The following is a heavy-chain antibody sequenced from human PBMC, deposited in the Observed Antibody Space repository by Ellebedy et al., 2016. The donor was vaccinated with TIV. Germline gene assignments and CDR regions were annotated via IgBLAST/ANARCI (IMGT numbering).Heavy chain of an antibody. CDR2: INHSGST. CDR3: SSIGGGWFDP. D-gene: IGHD3-16*01. V-gene: IGHV4-34*01. CDR1: GGSFSGYY. Sequence: MPSETLSLTCAVYGGSFSGYYWSWIRQPPGKGLEWIGEINHSGSTNYNPSLKSRVTVSVETSKNQFSLKLSSVTAADTAVYYCSSIGGGWFDPWGQGTLVTVSS. J-gene: IGHJ5*02.